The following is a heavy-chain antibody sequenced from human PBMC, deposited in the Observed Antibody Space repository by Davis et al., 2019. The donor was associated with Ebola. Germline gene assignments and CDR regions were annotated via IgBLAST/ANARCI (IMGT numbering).Heavy chain of an antibody. D-gene: IGHD5-12*01. Sequence: AASVKVSCKASGYTFAAHYMHWVRQAPGQGLEWMGIINPGGGDTSYAQKFQGRVTMTRDSSASTVYMELSSLRSEDTALYYCTTPGGQDSGYDVFDIWGQGTMVTVSS. CDR2: INPGGGDT. V-gene: IGHV1-46*03. CDR3: TTPGGQDSGYDVFDI. J-gene: IGHJ3*02. CDR1: GYTFAAHY.